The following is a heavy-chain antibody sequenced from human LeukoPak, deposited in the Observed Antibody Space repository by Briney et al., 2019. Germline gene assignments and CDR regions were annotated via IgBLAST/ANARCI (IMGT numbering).Heavy chain of an antibody. V-gene: IGHV4-39*01. CDR2: IYYSGSA. CDR3: AIQLGGSSFIDY. J-gene: IGHJ4*02. D-gene: IGHD1-26*01. CDR1: VGSISSSSYY. Sequence: SETLSLTCTVSVGSISSSSYYWAWIRQPPGKGLEWIGNIYYSGSAYYNPSLKSRVTISVDTSKNQFSLNLSSVTAADTAVYYCAIQLGGSSFIDYWGQGTLVTVTS.